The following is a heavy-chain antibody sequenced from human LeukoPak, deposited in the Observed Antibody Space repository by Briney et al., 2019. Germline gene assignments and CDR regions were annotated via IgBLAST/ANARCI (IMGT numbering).Heavy chain of an antibody. CDR1: GGTFSGYY. J-gene: IGHJ4*02. Sequence: PSETPSLTCAVYGGTFSGYYWSWIRQPPGKGLEWIGEINHSGSTNYNPSLKTRVTISVDTSKNQFSLKLSSVTAADTAVYYCARGSLSSGYYLRHWGQGTLVTVSS. CDR3: ARGSLSSGYYLRH. CDR2: INHSGST. V-gene: IGHV4-34*01. D-gene: IGHD3-22*01.